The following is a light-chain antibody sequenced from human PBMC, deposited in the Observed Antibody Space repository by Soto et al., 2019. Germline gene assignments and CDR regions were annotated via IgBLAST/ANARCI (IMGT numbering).Light chain of an antibody. V-gene: IGLV2-14*01. Sequence: QSALTQPASVSGSPGQSITISCTGTSSDVGGYNYVSWYQQHPGKAPKLMINEVSNRPPGVSNRFFGSKSGNTASLTISGLQAEDEADYYCSSYTSSSTRVFGGGTKLTV. CDR1: SSDVGGYNY. CDR3: SSYTSSSTRV. CDR2: EVS. J-gene: IGLJ3*02.